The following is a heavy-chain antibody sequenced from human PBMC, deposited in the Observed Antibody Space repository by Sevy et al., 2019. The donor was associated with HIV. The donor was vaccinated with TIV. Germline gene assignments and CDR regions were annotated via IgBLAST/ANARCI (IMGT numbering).Heavy chain of an antibody. V-gene: IGHV4-59*01. Sequence: SETLSLTCTVSGGSISSYYWSWIRQPPGKGLEWIGYIYYTGSSNYNRSLKSRVTISVDTSKNQFSLKLSSVTAADTAVYYCARELISGRYYGMDVWGQGTTVTVSS. CDR2: IYYTGSS. CDR3: ARELISGRYYGMDV. D-gene: IGHD6-19*01. J-gene: IGHJ6*02. CDR1: GGSISSYY.